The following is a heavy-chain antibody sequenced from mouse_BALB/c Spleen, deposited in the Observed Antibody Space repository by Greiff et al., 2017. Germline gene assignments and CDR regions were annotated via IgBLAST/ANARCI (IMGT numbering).Heavy chain of an antibody. J-gene: IGHJ4*01. CDR1: GYTFTSYV. CDR2: INPYNDGT. Sequence: VQLQQSGPELVKPGASVKMSCKASGYTFTSYVMHWVKQKPGPGLEWIGYINPYNDGTKYNEKFKGKATLTSDKSSSTAYMELSSLTSEDSAVYYCARSRTDYAMDDWGQGTSVTVSS. V-gene: IGHV1-14*01. CDR3: ARSRTDYAMDD.